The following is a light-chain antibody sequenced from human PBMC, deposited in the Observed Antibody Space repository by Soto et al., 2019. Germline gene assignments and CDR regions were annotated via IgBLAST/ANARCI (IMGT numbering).Light chain of an antibody. V-gene: IGKV1-39*01. Sequence: DIQMTQSPSSLSASVGDRVTITCRASQSINSYLNWYQQRPGQAPKLLIYVASSLQSGVPSRFSGSGSGTDFTLTVRSLQPEDCAIYYCQQSYSVPLTCGGGTKVEIK. CDR2: VAS. J-gene: IGKJ4*01. CDR1: QSINSY. CDR3: QQSYSVPLT.